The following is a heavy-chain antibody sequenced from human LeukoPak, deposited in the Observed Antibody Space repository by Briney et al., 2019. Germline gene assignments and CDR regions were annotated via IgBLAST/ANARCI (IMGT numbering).Heavy chain of an antibody. CDR1: GFTFSSYG. Sequence: GGSLRLSCAASGFTFSSYGMHWVRQAPGKGPEWVAFIRYDGSNKYYADSVKGRFTISRDNSKNTLYLQMNSLRAEDTAVYYCARGVRIAVAGYIDYWGQGTLVTVSS. J-gene: IGHJ4*02. CDR2: IRYDGSNK. D-gene: IGHD6-19*01. CDR3: ARGVRIAVAGYIDY. V-gene: IGHV3-30*02.